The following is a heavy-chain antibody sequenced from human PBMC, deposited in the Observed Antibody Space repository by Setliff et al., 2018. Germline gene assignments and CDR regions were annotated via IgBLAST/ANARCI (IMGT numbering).Heavy chain of an antibody. D-gene: IGHD2-15*01. Sequence: RASVKVSCKASGYTFTNSIMNWVRQAPGQGLEWMGWISAYSGKTYYAEKFQDRLSVTTDTSTATAYLELRSLRPDDTAIYYCAISSLSICSGGSCPNAFDIWGQGTLVTVSS. CDR3: AISSLSICSGGSCPNAFDI. CDR1: GYTFTNSI. V-gene: IGHV1-18*04. CDR2: ISAYSGKT. J-gene: IGHJ3*02.